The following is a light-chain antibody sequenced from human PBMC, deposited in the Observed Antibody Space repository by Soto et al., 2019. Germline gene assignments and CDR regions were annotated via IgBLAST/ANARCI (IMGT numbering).Light chain of an antibody. CDR2: EVS. V-gene: IGKV3-11*01. J-gene: IGKJ1*01. CDR3: HQYDRTPPWT. CDR1: QTVSSS. Sequence: EIVLTQSPATLSLSPGERATLSCRASQTVSSSLAWYQQKPGQAPRLLIYEVSNRATGIPARFSGSGSGADFTLTISRLEPEDSAVYYCHQYDRTPPWTFGQGTKVDIK.